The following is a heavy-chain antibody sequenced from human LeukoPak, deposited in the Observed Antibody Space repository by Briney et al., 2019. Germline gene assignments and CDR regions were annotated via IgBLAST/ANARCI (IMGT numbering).Heavy chain of an antibody. Sequence: PGGSLRLSCAASGFTFRSYEMNWVRPAPGEGLEWVSYISSSGSTIYYADSGKGRFTISRDNAKDSLYLQMNSLRAEDTAVYYCASVSSGWYPWGQGTLVTVSS. V-gene: IGHV3-48*03. J-gene: IGHJ5*02. CDR1: GFTFRSYE. D-gene: IGHD6-19*01. CDR3: ASVSSGWYP. CDR2: ISSSGSTI.